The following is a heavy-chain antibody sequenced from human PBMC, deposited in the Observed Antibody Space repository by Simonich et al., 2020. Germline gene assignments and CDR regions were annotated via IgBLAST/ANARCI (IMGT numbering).Heavy chain of an antibody. D-gene: IGHD5-12*01. J-gene: IGHJ4*02. Sequence: QVQLVQSGAEVKKPGASVKVSCKASGYTFTGYYMHWVRQAPGQGLEWMGWINPNSGGKNYAQKFQGRVTMTRETSISTAYMELSRLRSDDTAVYYCASSKLATIDYWGQGTLVTVSS. V-gene: IGHV1-2*02. CDR2: INPNSGGK. CDR1: GYTFTGYY. CDR3: ASSKLATIDY.